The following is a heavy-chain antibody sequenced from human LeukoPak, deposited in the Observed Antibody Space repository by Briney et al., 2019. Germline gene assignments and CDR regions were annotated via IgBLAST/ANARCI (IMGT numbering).Heavy chain of an antibody. CDR2: ISGSGGST. J-gene: IGHJ4*02. Sequence: GGSLRLSCAASGFTFSSYAMSWVRQAPGKGLEWVSAISGSGGSTYSADSVKGRFTISRDNSNNTLYLQMNSLKAEDTAVYFCAKGTQTTVTPLYYWGQGTLVTVSS. D-gene: IGHD4-11*01. CDR3: AKGTQTTVTPLYY. V-gene: IGHV3-23*01. CDR1: GFTFSSYA.